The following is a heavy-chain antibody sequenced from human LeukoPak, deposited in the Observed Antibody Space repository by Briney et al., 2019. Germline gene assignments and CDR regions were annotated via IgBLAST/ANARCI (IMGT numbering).Heavy chain of an antibody. Sequence: SQTLSLTCTVSGGSISSGGYYWSWIRQHPGKGLEWIGYIYYSGSTYYNPSLKSRVTISVDTSKNQFSLKLSSVTAADTAVYYCARARPPSDYYGSGAVSSGYYFDYWGQGTLVTVSS. J-gene: IGHJ4*02. D-gene: IGHD3-10*01. CDR2: IYYSGST. CDR1: GGSISSGGYY. V-gene: IGHV4-31*03. CDR3: ARARPPSDYYGSGAVSSGYYFDY.